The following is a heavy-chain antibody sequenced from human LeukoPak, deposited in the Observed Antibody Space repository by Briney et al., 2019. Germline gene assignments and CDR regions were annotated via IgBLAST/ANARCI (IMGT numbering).Heavy chain of an antibody. D-gene: IGHD6-13*01. Sequence: GGSLRLSCAASGFTFSSYWMSWVRQAPGKGLEWVANIKQGGSEKYYVDSVKGRFTISRDDAKNSLYLQMDSLRVEDTAVYYCARAGYSSTWYPTAFDPWGQGTLVTVSS. CDR3: ARAGYSSTWYPTAFDP. CDR2: IKQGGSEK. CDR1: GFTFSSYW. V-gene: IGHV3-7*02. J-gene: IGHJ5*02.